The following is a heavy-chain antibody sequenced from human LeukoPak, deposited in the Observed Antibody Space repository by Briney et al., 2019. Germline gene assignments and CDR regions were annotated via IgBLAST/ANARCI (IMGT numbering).Heavy chain of an antibody. Sequence: GSSGKVSCKASGGTFSSYAINWVRQAPGQGLEWMGRIIPIFGITNYAQKFQPRVTMTSDKSTGTAYMELSSLRSEDTAVYFCARWAPYCSSTSCPFYFDYSGQG. D-gene: IGHD2-2*01. CDR1: GGTFSSYA. CDR3: ARWAPYCSSTSCPFYFDY. CDR2: IIPIFGIT. V-gene: IGHV1-69*04. J-gene: IGHJ4*02.